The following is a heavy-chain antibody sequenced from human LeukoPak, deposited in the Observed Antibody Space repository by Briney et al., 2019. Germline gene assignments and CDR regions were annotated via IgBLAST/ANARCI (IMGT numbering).Heavy chain of an antibody. Sequence: GASVKVSCKASGGTFSSYAISWVRQAPGQGLEWMGGIIPIFGTANYAQKFQGRVTITTDESTSTAYMELSSLRSEDTAVYYCARGLSSDHDFNWFDSWGRGTLVTVSS. CDR3: ARGLSSDHDFNWFDS. D-gene: IGHD6-13*01. J-gene: IGHJ5*01. V-gene: IGHV1-69*05. CDR2: IIPIFGTA. CDR1: GGTFSSYA.